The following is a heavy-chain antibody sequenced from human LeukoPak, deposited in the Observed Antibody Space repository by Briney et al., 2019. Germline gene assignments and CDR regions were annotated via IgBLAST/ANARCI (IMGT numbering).Heavy chain of an antibody. CDR1: GFTFSDYW. CDR2: IHRGGKEK. J-gene: IGHJ5*02. V-gene: IGHV3-7*01. CDR3: ARVGAAGTSA. D-gene: IGHD6-13*01. Sequence: GGSLRLSCAASGFTFSDYWMSWVRQAPGKGLEWLANIHRGGKEKYYMDSLKGRFTVSRDNSKNTLYLQMNSLRAEDTAVYYCARVGAAGTSAWGQGTLVTVSS.